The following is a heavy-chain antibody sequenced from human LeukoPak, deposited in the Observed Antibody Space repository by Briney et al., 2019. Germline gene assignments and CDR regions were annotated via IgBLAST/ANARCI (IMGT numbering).Heavy chain of an antibody. Sequence: SETLSLTCTVSGGSISNYDWSWIRQPPGKEPEWIGNISDRGGATYNPSLKSRVTMSVDTSKTHFSLTLNSVTAADTALYYCARLPSHWGQGTLVTVSS. CDR1: GGSISNYD. CDR2: ISDRGGA. J-gene: IGHJ4*02. CDR3: ARLPSH. V-gene: IGHV4-59*08.